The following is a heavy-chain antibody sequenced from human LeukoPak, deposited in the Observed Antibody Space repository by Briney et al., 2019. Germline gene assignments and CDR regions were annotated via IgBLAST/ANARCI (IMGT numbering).Heavy chain of an antibody. V-gene: IGHV1-18*01. CDR1: GYTFPSYG. D-gene: IGHD3-3*01. CDR2: ISAYNGNT. Sequence: ASVKVSCKASGYTFPSYGISWVRQAPGQGREWMGWISAYNGNTNYAQKLQGRVTIATDTSTSTAYMELRSLRSDDTAGLFCWKEDYEISSVAHMDAWGKGTTVTVS. J-gene: IGHJ6*03. CDR3: WKEDYEISSVAHMDA.